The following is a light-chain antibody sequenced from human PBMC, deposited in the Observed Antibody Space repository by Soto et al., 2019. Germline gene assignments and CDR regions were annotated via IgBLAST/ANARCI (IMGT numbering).Light chain of an antibody. Sequence: EIVWTQSPGTLSLSPGERAPLSCRASQSVSNNYLAWYQKKPGQAPRLLIYGASTRATGIPARFSGSGSGTEFNLTINRLQSEDFAVYYCQQYNNWPRTFGQGTKVDIK. CDR1: QSVSNN. V-gene: IGKV3-15*01. J-gene: IGKJ1*01. CDR2: GAS. CDR3: QQYNNWPRT.